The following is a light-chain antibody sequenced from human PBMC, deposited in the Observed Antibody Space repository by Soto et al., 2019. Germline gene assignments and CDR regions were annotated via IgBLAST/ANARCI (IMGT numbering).Light chain of an antibody. CDR1: QTVNNNY. V-gene: IGKV3D-7*01. CDR3: QQYHNLWT. J-gene: IGKJ1*01. Sequence: IGLTQSPCALSLSPGEIGTLSCRASQTVNNNYVAWYQQKPGQAPRLLIFRASNKATGIPARFSGSGSGTEFTLTITSLQSEDFALYYCQQYHNLWTFGQGTKVDNK. CDR2: RAS.